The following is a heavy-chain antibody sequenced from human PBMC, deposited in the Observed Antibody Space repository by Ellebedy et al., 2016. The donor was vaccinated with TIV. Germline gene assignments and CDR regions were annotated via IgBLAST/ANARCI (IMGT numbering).Heavy chain of an antibody. CDR2: INSDGSST. CDR1: GFTFSNYW. J-gene: IGHJ4*02. Sequence: GESLKISCAASGFTFSNYWMSWVRQAPGKGLVWVSRINSDGSSTTYADSVKGRFTISRDNAKNTLYLQMNSLRAEDTAVYYCARGRTTGIWGQGTLVTVSS. D-gene: IGHD1-14*01. V-gene: IGHV3-74*01. CDR3: ARGRTTGI.